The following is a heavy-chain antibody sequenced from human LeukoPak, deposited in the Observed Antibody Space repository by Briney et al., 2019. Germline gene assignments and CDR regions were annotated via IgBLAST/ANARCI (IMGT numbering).Heavy chain of an antibody. Sequence: SETLSLTCTVSGGSISSSSYYWGWIRQPPGKGLEWIGSIYYSGSTNYNPSLKSRVTISVDTSKNQFSLKLSSVTAADTAVYYCARAGYSSSWGTFDYWGQGTLVTVSS. CDR3: ARAGYSSSWGTFDY. D-gene: IGHD6-13*01. CDR1: GGSISSSSYY. V-gene: IGHV4-39*07. CDR2: IYYSGST. J-gene: IGHJ4*02.